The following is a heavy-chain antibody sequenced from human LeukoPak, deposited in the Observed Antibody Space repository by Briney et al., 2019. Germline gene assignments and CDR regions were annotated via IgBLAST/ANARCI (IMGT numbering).Heavy chain of an antibody. CDR3: ARAEGYGGHGGSFDY. J-gene: IGHJ4*02. Sequence: SETLSLTCAVYGGSFSGYYWSWIRQPAGKGLEWIGRIYTSGSTNYNPSLKGRVTISVDTSKNQFSLKLSSVTAADTAVYYCARAEGYGGHGGSFDYWGQGTLVTVSS. CDR2: IYTSGST. CDR1: GGSFSGYY. D-gene: IGHD4-23*01. V-gene: IGHV4-59*10.